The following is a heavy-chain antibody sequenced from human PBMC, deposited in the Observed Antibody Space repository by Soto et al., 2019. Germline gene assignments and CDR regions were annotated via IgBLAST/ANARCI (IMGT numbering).Heavy chain of an antibody. V-gene: IGHV3-21*01. J-gene: IGHJ5*02. CDR3: TRDASRDSSARGWFDP. CDR1: GFTFRSFT. CDR2: ISSNSAYI. D-gene: IGHD6-13*01. Sequence: GGSLKLSCAASGFTFRSFTMNWVRQAPGKGLEWVSTISSNSAYIYYTDALRGRFTISRDNAKNSLHLQMNSLSAEDTAVYYCTRDASRDSSARGWFDPWGPGTLVTVSS.